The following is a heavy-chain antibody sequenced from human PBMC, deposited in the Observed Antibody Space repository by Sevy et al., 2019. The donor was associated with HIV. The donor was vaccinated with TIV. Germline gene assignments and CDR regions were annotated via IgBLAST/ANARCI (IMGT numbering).Heavy chain of an antibody. Sequence: ASVKVSCKASGYTLNNYGISWVRQAPGQGLEWIGWITAYKDNTNYAQNFQGRVTLTTDTSTSTAYMELRSMRSDDTAVYYCTRVDPYYEFGDVWGQGTTVTVSS. CDR3: TRVDPYYEFGDV. V-gene: IGHV1-18*01. J-gene: IGHJ6*02. CDR1: GYTLNNYG. CDR2: ITAYKDNT. D-gene: IGHD3-3*01.